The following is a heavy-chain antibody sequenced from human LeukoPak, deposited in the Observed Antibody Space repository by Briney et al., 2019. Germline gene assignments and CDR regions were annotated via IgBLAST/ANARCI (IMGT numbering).Heavy chain of an antibody. CDR1: GGSFSGYY. V-gene: IGHV4-34*01. D-gene: IGHD3-9*01. J-gene: IGHJ4*02. Sequence: SETLSLTYAVYGGSFSGYYCSWIRQPPGKGLEWIGEINHSGSTNYNPSLKSRVTISVDTSKNQFSLKLSSVTAADTAVYYCARVGVLRYFDWSSRRIYFDYWGQGTLVTVSS. CDR2: INHSGST. CDR3: ARVGVLRYFDWSSRRIYFDY.